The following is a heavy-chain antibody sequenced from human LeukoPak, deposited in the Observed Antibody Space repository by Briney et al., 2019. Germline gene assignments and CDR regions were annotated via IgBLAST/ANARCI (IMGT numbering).Heavy chain of an antibody. V-gene: IGHV1-18*01. CDR1: GYTFSSYG. J-gene: IGHJ5*02. CDR3: ARKTYYYDNVKGWFGP. CDR2: ISAYNGNT. Sequence: ASVKVSCKASGYTFSSYGITWVRQAPGQGLQWMGWISAYNGNTYLVQKLQDRVTMTTEPSTSTAYMELRSLKSDDTAVYYCARKTYYYDNVKGWFGPWGQGTLVTVSS. D-gene: IGHD3-22*01.